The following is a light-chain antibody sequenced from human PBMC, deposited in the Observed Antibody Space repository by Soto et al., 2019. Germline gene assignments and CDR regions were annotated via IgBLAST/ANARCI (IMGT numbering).Light chain of an antibody. CDR1: SSDVGGYNY. V-gene: IGLV2-11*01. CDR2: DVS. CDR3: CAYAGSYTDV. Sequence: QSVLTQPRSVSGTPGQSVTISCTGTSSDVGGYNYVSWYQQHPGKAPKLMLYDVSKRPSWVPDRFSGSKSGNTASLTISGLQTEDEADYYCCAYAGSYTDVFGTGTKVTVL. J-gene: IGLJ1*01.